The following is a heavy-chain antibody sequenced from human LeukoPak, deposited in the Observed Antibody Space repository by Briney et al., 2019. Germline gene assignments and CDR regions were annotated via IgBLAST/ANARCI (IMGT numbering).Heavy chain of an antibody. Sequence: GGSLRLSCAASGFTFSTYSMNWVRQAPGKGLEWVASISGSSSYIYYADSVKGRFTISRDNAKNSLYLQMNSLRAEDTAVYYCATEKWAAGTGEVDYWGQGTLVTVSS. J-gene: IGHJ4*02. V-gene: IGHV3-21*01. CDR3: ATEKWAAGTGEVDY. CDR1: GFTFSTYS. D-gene: IGHD6-13*01. CDR2: ISGSSSYI.